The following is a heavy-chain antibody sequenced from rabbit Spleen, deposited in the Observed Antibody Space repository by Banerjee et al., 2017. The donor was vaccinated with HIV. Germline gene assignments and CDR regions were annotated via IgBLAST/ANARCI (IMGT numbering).Heavy chain of an antibody. CDR2: INTATGKP. CDR1: GFSFSDRDV. CDR3: ARLGHADYPYAYGLKL. Sequence: QEELEESGGGLVKPEGSLTLTCKASGFSFSDRDVMCWVRQAPGKGLEWIACINTATGKPVYSTWAKGRFTISKTSSTTVTLQMTSLTVADTATYFCARLGHADYPYAYGLKLWGQGTLVTVS. D-gene: IGHD6-1*01. V-gene: IGHV1S45*01. J-gene: IGHJ4*01.